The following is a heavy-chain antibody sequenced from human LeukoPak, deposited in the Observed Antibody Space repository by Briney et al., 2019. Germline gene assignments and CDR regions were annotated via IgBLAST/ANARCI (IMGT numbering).Heavy chain of an antibody. V-gene: IGHV3-15*01. Sequence: PGGSLRLSCAASGITFGNAWMTWVRQAPGKGLEWIGRIKSKSYGGAIEYAASVKGRFSISRDDSTNTLNLQMNSLKIEDTGVYYCTTDGSPYSGAASFDYWGLGTLVTVSS. D-gene: IGHD2-15*01. CDR3: TTDGSPYSGAASFDY. CDR2: IKSKSYGGAI. J-gene: IGHJ4*02. CDR1: GITFGNAW.